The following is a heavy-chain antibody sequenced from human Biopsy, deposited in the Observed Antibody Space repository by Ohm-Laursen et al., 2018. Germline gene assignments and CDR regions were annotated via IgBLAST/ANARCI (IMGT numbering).Heavy chain of an antibody. CDR1: TGTLNSYG. CDR3: AREAIGYQLPCDD. CDR2: IIPILRTT. D-gene: IGHD2-2*01. J-gene: IGHJ4*02. Sequence: GASVKVSCKVPTGTLNSYGIIWVRQAPGQGLEWMGRIIPILRTTAYAQTFLGRVTITADSPTSTVDMELTSLTSDDTAVYFCAREAIGYQLPCDDWGQGTLVTVSS. V-gene: IGHV1-69*11.